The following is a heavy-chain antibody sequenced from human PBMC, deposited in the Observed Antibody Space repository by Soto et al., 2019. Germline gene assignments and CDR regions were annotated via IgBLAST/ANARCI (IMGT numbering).Heavy chain of an antibody. Sequence: HVQLVQSGGELKKPGASVKVSCNTSGYTFNTYFITWVRQDPGQGLEWMGWISPHNGNTNYAEKFQGRVTMTADTITKTAYMELRNLRIDDTAVYYCARDTGNSFDYWGQGTPVTVSS. CDR3: ARDTGNSFDY. J-gene: IGHJ4*02. V-gene: IGHV1-18*01. CDR2: ISPHNGNT. CDR1: GYTFNTYF.